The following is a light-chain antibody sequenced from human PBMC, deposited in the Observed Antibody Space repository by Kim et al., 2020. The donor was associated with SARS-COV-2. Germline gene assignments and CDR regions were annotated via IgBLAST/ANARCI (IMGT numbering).Light chain of an antibody. CDR1: SSDGGGHNY. CDR2: DVT. CDR3: SSYTSSGTV. J-gene: IGLJ1*01. Sequence: PGQSIAISCTGTSSDGGGHNYVSWYQQDAGKAPKLIIYDVTQRPSGISDRFSGSKSGNTASLTISGLRAEDETDYYCSSYTSSGTVFVSGTKVTVL. V-gene: IGLV2-14*04.